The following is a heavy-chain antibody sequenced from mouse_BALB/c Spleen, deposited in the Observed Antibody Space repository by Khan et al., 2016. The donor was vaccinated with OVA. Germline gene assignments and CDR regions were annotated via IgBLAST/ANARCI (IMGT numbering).Heavy chain of an antibody. V-gene: IGHV1-4*01. CDR1: GYTFTSNT. D-gene: IGHD2-14*01. CDR3: ARRTTGYTMDY. J-gene: IGHJ4*01. Sequence: VQLQQSGAELARPGASVRMSCKASGYTFTSNTMHWVKQRPGQGLEWIGYINPRSGYTNYNQNFKDKATLTAEKSSSTAYMQLSSLTSEDAAGYYCARRTTGYTMDYWGQGTSVTVSS. CDR2: INPRSGYT.